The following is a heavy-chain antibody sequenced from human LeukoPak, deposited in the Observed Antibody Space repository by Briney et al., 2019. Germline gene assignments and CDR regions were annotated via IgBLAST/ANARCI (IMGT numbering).Heavy chain of an antibody. CDR1: GLTFSGQW. CDR3: AYSNNLNY. Sequence: GGSLRLSCAVSGLTFSGQWMNWVRQAPGQGLEWVANMKHGGSEKYYVDSVKGRFTISREDAKSSLSLQMNSVRAEDTAVYYCAYSNNLNYWGQGTLVSVSS. V-gene: IGHV3-7*01. J-gene: IGHJ4*02. CDR2: MKHGGSEK. D-gene: IGHD6-13*01.